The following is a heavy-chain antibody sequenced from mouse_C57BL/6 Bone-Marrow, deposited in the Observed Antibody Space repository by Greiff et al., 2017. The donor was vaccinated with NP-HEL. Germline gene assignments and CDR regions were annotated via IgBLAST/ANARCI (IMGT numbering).Heavy chain of an antibody. CDR1: GFTFSSYA. Sequence: EVMLVESGGGLVKPGGSLKLSCAASGFTFSSYAMSWVRQTPEKRLEWVATISDGGSYTYYPDNVKGRFTISRDNAKNNRYLQMSHLKSEDTAMYYCARYVRFAYWGQGTLVTVSA. CDR3: ARYVRFAY. V-gene: IGHV5-4*03. J-gene: IGHJ3*01. CDR2: ISDGGSYT.